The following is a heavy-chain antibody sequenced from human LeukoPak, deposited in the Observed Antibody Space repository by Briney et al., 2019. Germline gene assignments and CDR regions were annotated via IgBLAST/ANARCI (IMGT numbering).Heavy chain of an antibody. CDR3: ARDGRSDYGASRSFDI. CDR2: INPSGGT. D-gene: IGHD4-17*01. CDR1: GYSFTNYY. Sequence: ASVKVSCKASGYSFTNYYMHWVRHVPGQGPEWMGVINPSGGTKYAQKFQDRVTMTRDMSTSTIYMELSSLTSEDRAVYYCARDGRSDYGASRSFDIWGQGTMVTVS. V-gene: IGHV1-46*01. J-gene: IGHJ3*02.